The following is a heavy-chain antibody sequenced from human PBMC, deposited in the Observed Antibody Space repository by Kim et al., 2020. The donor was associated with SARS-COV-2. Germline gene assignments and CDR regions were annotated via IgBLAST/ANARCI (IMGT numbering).Heavy chain of an antibody. V-gene: IGHV3-74*01. CDR3: ARGFDI. J-gene: IGHJ3*02. CDR2: IDNDGSTT. CDR1: GFIFSSYW. Sequence: GGSLRLSCAASGFIFSSYWMHWVRQGPGKGLVWVSHIDNDGSTTTYADSVKGRFTISRDNAKNTLYLQMNNLRVEDTAIYYCARGFDIWGQGTMVTVSS.